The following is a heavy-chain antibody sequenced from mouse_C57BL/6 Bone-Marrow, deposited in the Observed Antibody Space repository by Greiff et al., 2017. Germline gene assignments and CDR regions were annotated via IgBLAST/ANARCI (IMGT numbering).Heavy chain of an antibody. Sequence: EVKLVESGPVLVKPGASVKMSCKASGYTFTDYYMNWVKQSNGKSLEWIGVINPYNGGTSYNQKFKGKATLTVDKSSSTAYMELNSLTSEDSAVYYCARPHYGSSLDYWGQGTTLTVSS. J-gene: IGHJ2*01. CDR2: INPYNGGT. V-gene: IGHV1-19*01. CDR1: GYTFTDYY. D-gene: IGHD1-1*01. CDR3: ARPHYGSSLDY.